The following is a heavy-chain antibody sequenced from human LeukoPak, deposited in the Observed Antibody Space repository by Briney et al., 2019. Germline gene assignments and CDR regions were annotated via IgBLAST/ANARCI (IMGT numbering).Heavy chain of an antibody. CDR3: ATGFRTPDGAFDI. V-gene: IGHV1-24*01. J-gene: IGHJ3*02. CDR2: FDPEDGET. CDR1: GYTLTELS. D-gene: IGHD1-14*01. Sequence: GASVKVSCKFSGYTLTELSMHWVRQAPGKGLEWMGGFDPEDGETIYAQKFQGRVTMTEDTSTDTAYMELSSLRSEDTAVYYCATGFRTPDGAFDIWGQGTMVTVSS.